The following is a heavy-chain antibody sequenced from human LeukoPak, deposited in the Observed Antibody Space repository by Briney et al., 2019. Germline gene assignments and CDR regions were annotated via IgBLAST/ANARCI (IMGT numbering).Heavy chain of an antibody. D-gene: IGHD3-16*01. Sequence: GGSLRLSCAASGFTFSDYYMSWIRQAPGKGLEWVSYISSSGSTIYYADSVKGRFTISRDNAKNSLYLQMNSLRAEDTAVYYCARWGDHGSRDAFDIWGQGTMVTVSS. CDR2: ISSSGSTI. J-gene: IGHJ3*02. CDR3: ARWGDHGSRDAFDI. V-gene: IGHV3-11*04. CDR1: GFTFSDYY.